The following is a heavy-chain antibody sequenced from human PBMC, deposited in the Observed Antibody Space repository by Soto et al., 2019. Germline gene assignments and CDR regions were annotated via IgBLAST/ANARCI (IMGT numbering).Heavy chain of an antibody. J-gene: IGHJ4*02. CDR2: INGDGRTT. CDR1: GFTFSHYW. CDR3: ARAPHYGGNSGPGDS. Sequence: EVELVESGGGVAQPGGSLRLSCAVSGFTFSHYWMHWVRQAPGGGLEWVSGINGDGRTTTYAESVKGRFTISRENAKNTMSLQMTSLRDADTAVYFCARAPHYGGNSGPGDSWGQGTLVTVSS. V-gene: IGHV3-74*03. D-gene: IGHD2-21*02.